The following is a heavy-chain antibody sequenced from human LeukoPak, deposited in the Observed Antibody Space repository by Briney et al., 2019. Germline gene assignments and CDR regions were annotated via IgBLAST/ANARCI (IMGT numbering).Heavy chain of an antibody. J-gene: IGHJ6*03. CDR1: GGSFSDYY. CDR2: INHSGAI. V-gene: IGHV4-34*01. Sequence: PSETLSLTCVVYGGSFSDYYWTWVRQPPRKGLEWIGEINHSGAIKYNPSLKSRVTISIDTSNNQFSLKLNSVTAADTAVYYCARGEGTLAGRRWPYSFYYYVDVWGKGTTVTVSS. D-gene: IGHD6-19*01. CDR3: ARGEGTLAGRRWPYSFYYYVDV.